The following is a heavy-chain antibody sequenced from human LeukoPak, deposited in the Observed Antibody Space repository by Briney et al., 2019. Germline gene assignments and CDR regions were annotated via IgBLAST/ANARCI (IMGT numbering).Heavy chain of an antibody. Sequence: GGSLRLSCAASGFTFSSYAMSSVRQAPGKGLEWVSAISGSGGSTYYADSVKGRFTISRDNSKNTLYLQMNSLRAEDTAVYYCAKGDDSSGYYPGGADYWGQGTLVTVSS. CDR3: AKGDDSSGYYPGGADY. CDR2: ISGSGGST. J-gene: IGHJ4*02. D-gene: IGHD3-22*01. CDR1: GFTFSSYA. V-gene: IGHV3-23*01.